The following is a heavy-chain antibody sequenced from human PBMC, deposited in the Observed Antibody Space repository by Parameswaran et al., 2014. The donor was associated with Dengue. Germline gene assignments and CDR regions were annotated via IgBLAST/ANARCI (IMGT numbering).Heavy chain of an antibody. CDR2: IIPIFGTA. V-gene: IGHV1-69*01. J-gene: IGHJ3*02. CDR3: ARGRVVTSRHDAFDI. D-gene: IGHD3-3*01. Sequence: SWVRQAPGQGLEWMGGIIPIFGTANYAQKFQGRVTITADESTSTAYMELSSLRSEDTAVYYCARGRVVTSRHDAFDIWGQGTMVTVSS.